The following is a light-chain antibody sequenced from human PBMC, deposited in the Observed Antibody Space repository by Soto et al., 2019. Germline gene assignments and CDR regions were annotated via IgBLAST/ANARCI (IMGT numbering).Light chain of an antibody. CDR1: QSFSSTY. CDR3: HHYGSSPLT. V-gene: IGKV3-20*01. CDR2: GAS. J-gene: IGKJ5*01. Sequence: EIVLTQSPGTLSLSPGERPTLSCRASQSFSSTYLAWYQQKPGQAPRLLIYGASSRATGIPDRFSGSGSGTEFTLTISRLEPEDFAVYYCHHYGSSPLTFGQGTRLEIK.